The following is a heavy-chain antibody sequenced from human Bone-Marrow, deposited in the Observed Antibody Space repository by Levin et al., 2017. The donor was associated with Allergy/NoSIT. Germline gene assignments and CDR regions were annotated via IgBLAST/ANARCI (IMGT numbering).Heavy chain of an antibody. Sequence: PGGSLRLSCAASGFTFSSYGMNWVRQAPGKGLEWISYFSSSNTNIYYADSVKGRFTISRDNAKNSLYLEMNSLRAEDTAVYYCARRNCTGPICLFDYWGQGTLVTVSS. CDR2: FSSSNTNI. CDR1: GFTFSSYG. J-gene: IGHJ4*02. D-gene: IGHD2-8*02. CDR3: ARRNCTGPICLFDY. V-gene: IGHV3-48*03.